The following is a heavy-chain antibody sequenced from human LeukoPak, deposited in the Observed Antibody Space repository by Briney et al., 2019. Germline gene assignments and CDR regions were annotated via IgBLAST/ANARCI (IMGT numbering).Heavy chain of an antibody. CDR2: IYYSGST. D-gene: IGHD2-21*02. J-gene: IGHJ6*03. Sequence: SETLSLTCTVSGGSISSYYWGWIRQPPGKGLEWIGYIYYSGSTNYNPSLKSRVTISVDTSKNQFSLNLSSVTAADTAVYFCAGFTAQVDYYYMDVWGKGTTVTVSS. CDR1: GGSISSYY. V-gene: IGHV4-59*01. CDR3: AGFTAQVDYYYMDV.